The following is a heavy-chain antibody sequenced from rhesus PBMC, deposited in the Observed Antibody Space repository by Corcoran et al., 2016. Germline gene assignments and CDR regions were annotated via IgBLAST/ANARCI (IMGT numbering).Heavy chain of an antibody. J-gene: IGHJ4*01. CDR2: SMRVDGVT. CDR1: GFHFGSFA. Sequence: QVQLVQSGDEVKKPGASVKVPCKASGFHFGSFAIIWVRPSPGQGLEWVGVSMRVDGVTNGAEKFQGRVTITAATSTSTAYMELSSLRTEDTAVYYGARGGYSGYSYFDYWGQGVLVTVSS. D-gene: IGHD5-30*01. V-gene: IGHV1-198*01. CDR3: ARGGYSGYSYFDY.